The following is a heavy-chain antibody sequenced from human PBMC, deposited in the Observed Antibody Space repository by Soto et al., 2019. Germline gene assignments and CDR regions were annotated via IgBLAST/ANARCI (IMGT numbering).Heavy chain of an antibody. Sequence: SETLSLTCTVSGGAVRGDNYYWNWIRETPGKGLEWIGYFYYGGSSSYNPSLQSRVTISADTSKSQFSLNLSSVTAADTAIYYCARGLVSRSSLDAFDIWGQGIMVTVSS. D-gene: IGHD6-13*01. CDR1: GGAVRGDNYY. V-gene: IGHV4-61*01. CDR2: FYYGGSS. CDR3: ARGLVSRSSLDAFDI. J-gene: IGHJ3*02.